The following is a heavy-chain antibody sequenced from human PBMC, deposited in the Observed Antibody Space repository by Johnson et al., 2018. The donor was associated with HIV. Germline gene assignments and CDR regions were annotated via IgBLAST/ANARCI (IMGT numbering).Heavy chain of an antibody. D-gene: IGHD1-26*01. Sequence: QEQLVESGGGVVQPGGSLRLSCAASGFTFSSYGMHLVRQAPGKGLEWVAFIRYDGSNKYYADSVKGRFTISRDNSKNTLYLQMNSRRAEDTAVYYCAKGAPYSGSLLGAFDIWGQGTMVTVSS. V-gene: IGHV3-30*02. CDR2: IRYDGSNK. CDR3: AKGAPYSGSLLGAFDI. CDR1: GFTFSSYG. J-gene: IGHJ3*02.